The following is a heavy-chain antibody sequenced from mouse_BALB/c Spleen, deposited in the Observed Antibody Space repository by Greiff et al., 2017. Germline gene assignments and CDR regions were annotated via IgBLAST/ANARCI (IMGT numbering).Heavy chain of an antibody. CDR2: ISDGGSYT. CDR1: GFTFSDYY. CDR3: ARDGYYVLDD. D-gene: IGHD2-3*01. Sequence: EVKVVESGGGLVKPGGSLKLSCAASGFTFSDYYMYWVRQTPEKRLEWVATISDGGSYTYYPDSVKGRFTISRDNAKNNLYLQMSSLKSEDTAMYYCARDGYYVLDDWGQGTTLTVSS. V-gene: IGHV5-4*02. J-gene: IGHJ2*01.